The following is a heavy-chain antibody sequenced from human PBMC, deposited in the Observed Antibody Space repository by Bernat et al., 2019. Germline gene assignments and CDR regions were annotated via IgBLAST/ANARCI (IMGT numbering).Heavy chain of an antibody. D-gene: IGHD2-2*01. Sequence: QVQLQESGPGLVKPSETLSLTCAVSGYSISSGYYWGWIRQPPGKGLEWIGSIYHSGSTYYNPSLKSRVTISVDTSKNQFSMKLSSVTAAEAAVYYCARGLRPMGYCSSTSCYGLGDVWGQGTTVTVSS. J-gene: IGHJ6*02. CDR1: GYSISSGYY. CDR3: ARGLRPMGYCSSTSCYGLGDV. V-gene: IGHV4-38-2*01. CDR2: IYHSGST.